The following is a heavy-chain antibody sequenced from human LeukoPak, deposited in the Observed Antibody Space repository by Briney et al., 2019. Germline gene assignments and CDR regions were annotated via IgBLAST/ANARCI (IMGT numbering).Heavy chain of an antibody. CDR2: IYYSGST. CDR3: ARDLGYCSSTSCYGNWFAP. D-gene: IGHD2-2*03. Sequence: SETLSLTCTVSGGSISSSSYYWGWIRQPPGKGLEWIGSIYYSGSTYYNPSLKSRVTISLDTSNNQFSLKLSSVTAADTAVYYCARDLGYCSSTSCYGNWFAPWGQGTLVTVSS. V-gene: IGHV4-39*07. J-gene: IGHJ5*02. CDR1: GGSISSSSYY.